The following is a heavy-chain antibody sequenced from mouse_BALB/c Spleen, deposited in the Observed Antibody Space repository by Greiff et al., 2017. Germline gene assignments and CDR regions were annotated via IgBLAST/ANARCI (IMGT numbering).Heavy chain of an antibody. CDR3: ARDRPSNWDEGAWFAY. V-gene: IGHV2-9*02. D-gene: IGHD4-1*01. CDR1: GFSLTSYG. Sequence: VKLQESGPGLVAPSQSLSITCTVSGFSLTSYGVHWVRQPPGKGLEWLGVIWAGGSTNYNSALMSRLSISKDNSKSQVFLKMNSLQTDDTAMYYCARDRPSNWDEGAWFAYWGQGTLVTVSA. J-gene: IGHJ3*01. CDR2: IWAGGST.